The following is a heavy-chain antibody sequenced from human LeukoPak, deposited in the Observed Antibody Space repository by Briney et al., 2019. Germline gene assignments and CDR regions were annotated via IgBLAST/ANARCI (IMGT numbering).Heavy chain of an antibody. Sequence: GGSLRLSCGASGFTFSNYAMSWVRQAPGKGLEWVSGISDSGSTAFYADSVKGRFTSSRDNPKSTLYLQMNSLRAEDTAVYYCAKEYDSSGYFDYWGQGTLVTVSS. CDR3: AKEYDSSGYFDY. CDR2: ISDSGSTA. D-gene: IGHD3-22*01. V-gene: IGHV3-23*01. CDR1: GFTFSNYA. J-gene: IGHJ4*02.